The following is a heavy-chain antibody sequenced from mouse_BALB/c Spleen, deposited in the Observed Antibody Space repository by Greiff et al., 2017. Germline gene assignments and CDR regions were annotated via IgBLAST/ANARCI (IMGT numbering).Heavy chain of an antibody. Sequence: EVKLMESGGGLVKPGGSLKLSCAASGFTFSSYAMSWVRQTPEKRLEWVATISSGGSYTYYPDSVKGRFTISRDNAKNTLYLQMSSLRSEDTAMYYCARDGYYVIYAMDYWGQGTSVTVSS. CDR2: ISSGGSYT. CDR1: GFTFSSYA. CDR3: ARDGYYVIYAMDY. D-gene: IGHD2-3*01. V-gene: IGHV5-9-3*01. J-gene: IGHJ4*01.